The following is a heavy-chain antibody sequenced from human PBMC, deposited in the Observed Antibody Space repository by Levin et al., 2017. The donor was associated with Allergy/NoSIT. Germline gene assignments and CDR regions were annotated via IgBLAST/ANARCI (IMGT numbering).Heavy chain of an antibody. D-gene: IGHD3-3*01. CDR1: GFTFSGSA. Sequence: RGESLKISCAASGFTFSGSAMHWVRQASGKGLEWVARIRSKPNNYATAYAASVKGRFTISRDESKNTAYLEMNSLKTDDTAVYYCVKPDYDFWSWGQGTLVTVSS. J-gene: IGHJ4*02. CDR3: VKPDYDFWS. CDR2: IRSKPNNYAT. V-gene: IGHV3-73*01.